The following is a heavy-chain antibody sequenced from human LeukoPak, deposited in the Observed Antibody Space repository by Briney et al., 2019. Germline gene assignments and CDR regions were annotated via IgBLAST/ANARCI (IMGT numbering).Heavy chain of an antibody. J-gene: IGHJ4*02. CDR3: ARIPRHLIVAGGLGLDY. CDR1: GFTFSSYS. D-gene: IGHD2-15*01. CDR2: ISSSSSYI. V-gene: IGHV3-21*04. Sequence: PGGSLRLSCAASGFTFSSYSMNWDRQAPGKVLEWVSSISSSSSYIYYADSVKGRFTISRDNAKNSLYLQMNSLRAEDTAVYYCARIPRHLIVAGGLGLDYWGQGTLVTVSS.